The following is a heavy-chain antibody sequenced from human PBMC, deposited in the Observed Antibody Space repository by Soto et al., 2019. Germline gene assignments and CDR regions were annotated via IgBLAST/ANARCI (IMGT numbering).Heavy chain of an antibody. CDR2: IIPIFGTA. D-gene: IGHD6-13*01. CDR1: GGTFSSYA. Sequence: SVKVSFKASGGTFSSYAISWVRQAPGQGLEWMGGIIPIFGTANYAQKFQGRVTITADESTSTAYMELSSLRSEDTAVYYCARAPYSNTIFDYWGQGTLVTVSS. V-gene: IGHV1-69*01. CDR3: ARAPYSNTIFDY. J-gene: IGHJ4*02.